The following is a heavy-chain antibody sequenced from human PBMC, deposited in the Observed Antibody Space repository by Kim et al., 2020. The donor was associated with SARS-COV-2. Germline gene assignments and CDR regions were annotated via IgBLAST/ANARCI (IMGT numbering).Heavy chain of an antibody. Sequence: SETLSLTCAVYGGSFSGYYWSWIRQPPGKGLEWIGEINHSGRTNYNPSLKSRVTISVDTSKNQFSLKLTSVTAADTAVFFCATRMSNISGCGSHYCYLWG. V-gene: IGHV4-34*01. CDR1: GGSFSGYY. CDR2: INHSGRT. J-gene: IGHJ2*01. CDR3: ATRMSNISGCGSHYCYL. D-gene: IGHD3-10*01.